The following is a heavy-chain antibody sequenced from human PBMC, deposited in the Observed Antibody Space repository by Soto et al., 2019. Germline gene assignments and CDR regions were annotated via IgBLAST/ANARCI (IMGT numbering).Heavy chain of an antibody. CDR2: IYYTGST. CDR3: AKYRRTEAEGFTLDY. D-gene: IGHD6-13*01. J-gene: IGHJ4*02. V-gene: IGHV4-59*01. CDR1: GDSINNYY. Sequence: SETLSLTCTVSGDSINNYYWSWIRQPPGKRLEWIGYIYYTGSTTYNPSLESRVTMSVDTSKNQFSLKLNSVNAADTAVYYCAKYRRTEAEGFTLDYWGRGTLVTVSS.